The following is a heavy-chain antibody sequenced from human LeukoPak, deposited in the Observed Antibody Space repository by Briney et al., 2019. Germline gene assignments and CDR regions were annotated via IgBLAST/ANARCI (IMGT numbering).Heavy chain of an antibody. CDR3: AKSYYYDSSGLDY. J-gene: IGHJ4*02. D-gene: IGHD3-22*01. Sequence: GGSLRLSCAASGFTFSSYAMHWVRQAPGKGLEWVAVISYDGSNKYYADSVKGRFTISRDNSKNTLDLQMNSLRAEDTAVYSCAKSYYYDSSGLDYWGQGTLVTVSS. CDR1: GFTFSSYA. CDR2: ISYDGSNK. V-gene: IGHV3-30*04.